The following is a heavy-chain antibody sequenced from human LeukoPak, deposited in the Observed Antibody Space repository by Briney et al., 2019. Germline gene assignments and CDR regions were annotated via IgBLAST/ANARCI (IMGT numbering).Heavy chain of an antibody. CDR1: GFTFSSYT. CDR2: ITSSSSYI. V-gene: IGHV3-21*04. Sequence: GGSLRLSCAASGFTFSSYTMNWVRQAPGKGLEWVSSITSSSSYIYYADSLKGRFTISRDNAKNSLYLQMNSLRAEDTAVYYCANFVRYYDSSARTSLPDYWGQGTLVTVSS. CDR3: ANFVRYYDSSARTSLPDY. D-gene: IGHD3-22*01. J-gene: IGHJ4*02.